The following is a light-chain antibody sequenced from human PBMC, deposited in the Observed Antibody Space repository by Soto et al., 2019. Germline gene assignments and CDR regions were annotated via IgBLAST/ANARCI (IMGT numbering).Light chain of an antibody. CDR2: GAF. V-gene: IGKV3-20*01. CDR1: QTVNRYF. CDR3: QQYGSSPLT. J-gene: IGKJ4*01. Sequence: EIVLTQSPGTLSLSPGESATLSCRASQTVNRYFLAWYQQRPAQAPRLVIYGAFTRASGVPDRFTGSGSGTDFSLPIARLEPEDFAVYFCQQYGSSPLTFGGGTRVEIK.